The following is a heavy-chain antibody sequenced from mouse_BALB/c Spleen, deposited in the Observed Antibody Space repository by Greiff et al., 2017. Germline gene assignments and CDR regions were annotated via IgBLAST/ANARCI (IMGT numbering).Heavy chain of an antibody. CDR1: GFTFSSFG. J-gene: IGHJ2*01. V-gene: IGHV5-17*02. D-gene: IGHD4-1*01. CDR2: ISSGSSTI. Sequence: EVKVVESGGGLVQPGGSRKLSCAASGFTFSSFGMHWVRQAPEKGLEWVAYISSGSSTIYYADTVKGRFTISRDNPKNTLFLQMTSLRSEDTAMYYCATGTDYWGQGTTLTVSS. CDR3: ATGTDY.